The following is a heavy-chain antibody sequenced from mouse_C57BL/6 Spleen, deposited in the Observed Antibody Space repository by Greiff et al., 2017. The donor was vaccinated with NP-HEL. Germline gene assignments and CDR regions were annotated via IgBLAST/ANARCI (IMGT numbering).Heavy chain of an antibody. CDR3: ARDDGNYDY. Sequence: EVKLQQSGPELVKPGASVKISCKASGYTFTDYYMNWVKQSHGKSLEWIGDINPNNGGTSYNQKFKGKATLTVDKSSSTAYMELRSLTSEDSAVYYCARDDGNYDYWGQGTTLTVSS. J-gene: IGHJ2*01. CDR2: INPNNGGT. V-gene: IGHV1-26*01. D-gene: IGHD2-3*01. CDR1: GYTFTDYY.